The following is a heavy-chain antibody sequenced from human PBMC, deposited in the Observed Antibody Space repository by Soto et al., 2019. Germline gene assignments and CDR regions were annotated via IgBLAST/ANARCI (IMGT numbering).Heavy chain of an antibody. CDR3: ARDRGFTYYYDSSGYYPLNWFDP. V-gene: IGHV3-30-3*01. D-gene: IGHD3-22*01. Sequence: SLRLSCAASGFTFSSYAMHWVRQAPGKGLEWVAVISYDGSNKYYADSVKGRFTISRDNSKNTLYLQMNSLRAEDTAVYYCARDRGFTYYYDSSGYYPLNWFDPWGQGTLVTVSS. CDR1: GFTFSSYA. CDR2: ISYDGSNK. J-gene: IGHJ5*02.